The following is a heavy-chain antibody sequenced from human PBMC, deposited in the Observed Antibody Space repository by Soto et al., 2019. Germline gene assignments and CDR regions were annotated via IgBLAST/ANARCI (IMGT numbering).Heavy chain of an antibody. V-gene: IGHV2-70*11. CDR1: GFSLSTSGMC. CDR2: IDWDDDK. Sequence: SGPTRVNPTQTLTLTCTFSGFSLSTSGMCVSWIRQPPGKALEWLARIDWDDDKYYSTSLKTRLTISKDTSKNQVVLTMTNMDPVDTATYYCARSTYYYDSSGRTQGGFDPWGQGTLVTVSS. D-gene: IGHD3-22*01. CDR3: ARSTYYYDSSGRTQGGFDP. J-gene: IGHJ5*02.